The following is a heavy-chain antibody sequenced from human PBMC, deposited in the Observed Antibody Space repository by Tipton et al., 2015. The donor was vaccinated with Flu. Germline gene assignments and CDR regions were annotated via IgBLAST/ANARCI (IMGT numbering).Heavy chain of an antibody. J-gene: IGHJ6*02. CDR1: GYSFTNYW. CDR3: ARFVKNYDGNGYRSFYYYYRMDV. CDR2: IYPGDSDT. D-gene: IGHD3-22*01. Sequence: QLVQSGAEVKKPGDSLKISCKGSGYSFTNYWIAWVRQMTGKGLEWVGIIYPGDSDTRYSPSFQGQVTISADKSISTAYLQWSGLKASDTAMDYCARFVKNYDGNGYRSFYYYYRMDVWGQGTTVTVSS. V-gene: IGHV5-51*01.